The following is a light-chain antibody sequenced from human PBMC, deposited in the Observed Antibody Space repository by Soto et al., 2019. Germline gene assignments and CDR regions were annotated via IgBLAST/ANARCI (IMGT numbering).Light chain of an antibody. J-gene: IGLJ2*01. CDR2: EVS. V-gene: IGLV2-14*01. Sequence: QSALTQPASVSESPGQSIAISCTGTSSDVGGYNYVSWYQQHPGKAPKLIIYEVSNRPSGVSNRFSGSKSGNTASLTISGLQAEDEADYYCSSYTSSSTLVFGEGTKLTVL. CDR3: SSYTSSSTLV. CDR1: SSDVGGYNY.